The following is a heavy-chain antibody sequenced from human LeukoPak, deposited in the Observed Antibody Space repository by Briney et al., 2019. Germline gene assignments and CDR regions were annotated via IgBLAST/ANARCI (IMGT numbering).Heavy chain of an antibody. CDR3: ARTFAAAHIDY. D-gene: IGHD2-15*01. Sequence: QPGGSLRLSCAASGFTFSGYWMHWVRQAPGKGLVWVSRIKSDGSSTTYADSVKGRFTISRDNAKNTLYLEMNSLRAEDTAVYYCARTFAAAHIDYWGQGTLVTSSS. CDR2: IKSDGSST. V-gene: IGHV3-74*01. J-gene: IGHJ4*02. CDR1: GFTFSGYW.